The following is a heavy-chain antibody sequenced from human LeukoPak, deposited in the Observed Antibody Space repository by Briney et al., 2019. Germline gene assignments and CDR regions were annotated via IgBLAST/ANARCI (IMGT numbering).Heavy chain of an antibody. CDR3: ARAFYGDYVPFDY. D-gene: IGHD4-17*01. J-gene: IGHJ4*02. CDR1: GGSISSYY. V-gene: IGHV4-59*08. Sequence: SETLSLTCTVSGGSISSYYWSWIRQPPGKGREGMGYIYYSGSANYNPSLKSRVTISVDTYKNQFSVKLSSVTAADTAVYYCARAFYGDYVPFDYWGQGTLVTVSS. CDR2: IYYSGSA.